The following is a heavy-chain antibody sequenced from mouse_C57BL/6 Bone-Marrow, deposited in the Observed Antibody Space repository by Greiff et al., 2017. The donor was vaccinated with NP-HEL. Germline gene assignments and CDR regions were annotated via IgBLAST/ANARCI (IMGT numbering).Heavy chain of an antibody. Sequence: QVQLQQPGAELVKPGASVKMSCKASGYTFTSYWITWVKQRPGQGLEWVGDIYPGSGSTNYNEKFKSKATLTVDTSSSTAYMQLSSLTSEDSAVYDWAREGTTVVARYAMDYWGQGTSVTVSS. CDR2: IYPGSGST. D-gene: IGHD1-1*01. CDR3: AREGTTVVARYAMDY. J-gene: IGHJ4*01. V-gene: IGHV1-55*01. CDR1: GYTFTSYW.